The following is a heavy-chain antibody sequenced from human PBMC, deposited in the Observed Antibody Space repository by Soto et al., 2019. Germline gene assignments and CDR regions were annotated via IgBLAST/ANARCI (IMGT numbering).Heavy chain of an antibody. J-gene: IGHJ4*02. CDR1: GFTISNNY. CDR3: ARTNYGSGSYPHYY. CDR2: IYTGGST. Sequence: EVQLVESGGGLVQPGGPLRLSCAASGFTISNNYMSWVRQAPGKGLEWVSVIYTGGSTYYADSVKGRFTISRDNSKNTLFLQMNSLRAEDTAVYYCARTNYGSGSYPHYYWGQGTLVTVSP. D-gene: IGHD3-10*01. V-gene: IGHV3-66*01.